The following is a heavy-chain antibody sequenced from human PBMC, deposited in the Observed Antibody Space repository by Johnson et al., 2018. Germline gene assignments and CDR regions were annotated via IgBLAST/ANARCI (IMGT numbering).Heavy chain of an antibody. V-gene: IGHV3-30*04. Sequence: QVQLVESGGGVVQPGRSLSLSCAASGFTFSTFAMNWVRQPPGKGLEWLALISYDATNKNYAHSVKGRFTISRDNLKDTVSLQMDNLTSEDTAVYYCARAPGIVGGTYFDSWGQGTLVTVSS. D-gene: IGHD1-26*01. J-gene: IGHJ4*02. CDR2: ISYDATNK. CDR3: ARAPGIVGGTYFDS. CDR1: GFTFSTFA.